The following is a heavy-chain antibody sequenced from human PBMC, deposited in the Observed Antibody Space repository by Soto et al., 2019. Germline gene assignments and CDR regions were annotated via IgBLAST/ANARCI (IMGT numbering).Heavy chain of an antibody. CDR3: ANLLWSGYSVHYYGMDV. Sequence: HPGGSLRLSCAASGSTFSSYAMSWVRQAPGKGLEWVSAISGSGGSTYYADSVKGRFTISRDNSKNTLYLQMNSLRAEDTAVYYCANLLWSGYSVHYYGMDVWGQGTTVTVSS. J-gene: IGHJ6*02. D-gene: IGHD3-3*01. CDR1: GSTFSSYA. CDR2: ISGSGGST. V-gene: IGHV3-23*01.